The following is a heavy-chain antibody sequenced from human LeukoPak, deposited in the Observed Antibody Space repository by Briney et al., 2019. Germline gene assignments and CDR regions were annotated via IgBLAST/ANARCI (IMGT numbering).Heavy chain of an antibody. V-gene: IGHV1-69*06. CDR1: GGTFSSYA. CDR3: AREIDYGGNSVD. CDR2: IIPIFGTA. Sequence: GASVKVSCKASGGTFSSYAISWVRQAPGQGLEWMGGIIPIFGTANYAQKFQGRVTITADKSTSTAYMELSSPRSEDTAVYYCAREIDYGGNSVDWGQGTLVTVSS. J-gene: IGHJ4*02. D-gene: IGHD4-23*01.